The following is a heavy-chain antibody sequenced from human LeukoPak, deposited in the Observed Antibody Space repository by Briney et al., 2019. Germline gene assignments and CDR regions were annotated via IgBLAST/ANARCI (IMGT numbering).Heavy chain of an antibody. D-gene: IGHD2/OR15-2a*01. Sequence: SETLSLTCTVSGGSISSYYWSWIRQPPGKGLEWIAYISDIGSINYNPSPKSRVTISLDTSKNQFSLKLSSVTAADTAVYYCAGHHPRNTVDFWGQGTLVTVSS. CDR1: GGSISSYY. CDR3: AGHHPRNTVDF. CDR2: ISDIGSI. J-gene: IGHJ4*02. V-gene: IGHV4-59*08.